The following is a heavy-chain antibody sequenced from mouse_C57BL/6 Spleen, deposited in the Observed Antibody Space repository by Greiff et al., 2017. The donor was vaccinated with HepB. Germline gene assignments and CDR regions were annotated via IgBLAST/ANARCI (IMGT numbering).Heavy chain of an antibody. CDR2: INYDGSST. J-gene: IGHJ3*01. CDR1: GFTFSDYY. Sequence: EVKLEESEGGLVQPGSSMKLSCTASGFTFSDYYMAWVRQVPEKGLEWVANINYDGSSTYYLDSLKSRFIISRDNAKNILYLQMSSLKSEDTATYYCARDREFAYWGQGTLVTVSA. CDR3: ARDREFAY. D-gene: IGHD3-3*01. V-gene: IGHV5-16*01.